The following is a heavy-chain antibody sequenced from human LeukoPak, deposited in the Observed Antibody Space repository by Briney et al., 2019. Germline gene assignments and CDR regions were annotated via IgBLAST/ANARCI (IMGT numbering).Heavy chain of an antibody. D-gene: IGHD5-18*01. CDR1: GFTFSSYW. CDR3: ARVRYSYGYDW. J-gene: IGHJ4*02. CDR2: INSDGRSI. Sequence: GGSLRLSCAASGFTFSSYWMHWVRQAPGKRLVWVSRINSDGRSISYADSVKGRFTISRDNAKNTLYLQMNSLRAEDTAVYYCARVRYSYGYDWWGQGTLVTVSS. V-gene: IGHV3-74*01.